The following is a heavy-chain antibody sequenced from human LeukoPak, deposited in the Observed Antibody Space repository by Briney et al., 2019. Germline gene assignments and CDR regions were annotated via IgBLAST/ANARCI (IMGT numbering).Heavy chain of an antibody. J-gene: IGHJ3*02. Sequence: SETLSLTCTVSGGSISSSCYYWGWIRQPPGKGLEWIGSIYYSGSTYYNPSLKSRVTISVDTSKNQFSLKLSSVTAADTAVYYCARLRYYYDSSGYYYFYAFDIWGQGTMVTVSS. V-gene: IGHV4-39*07. CDR1: GGSISSSCYY. CDR2: IYYSGST. D-gene: IGHD3-22*01. CDR3: ARLRYYYDSSGYYYFYAFDI.